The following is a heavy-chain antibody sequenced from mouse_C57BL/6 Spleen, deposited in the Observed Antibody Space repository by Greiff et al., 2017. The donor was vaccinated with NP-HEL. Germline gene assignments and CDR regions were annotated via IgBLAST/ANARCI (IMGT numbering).Heavy chain of an antibody. CDR2: ISDGGSYT. Sequence: EVKVVESGGGLVKPGGSLKLSCAASGFTFSSYAMSWVRQTPEKRLEWVATISDGGSYTYYPDNVKGRFTISRDNAKNNLYLQMSHLKSEDTAMYYCARGQTAQAYYFDYWGQGTTLTVSS. V-gene: IGHV5-4*03. D-gene: IGHD3-2*02. CDR1: GFTFSSYA. J-gene: IGHJ2*01. CDR3: ARGQTAQAYYFDY.